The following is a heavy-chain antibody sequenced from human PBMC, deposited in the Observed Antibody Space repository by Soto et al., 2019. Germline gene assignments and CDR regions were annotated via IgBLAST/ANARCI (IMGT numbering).Heavy chain of an antibody. Sequence: ASVKVSCKASGYTFTSYAMHWVRQAPGQRPEWMGWINAGNGNTKYSQKFQGRVTITRDTSASTAYMELSSLRSEDTAVYYCARDKSPDDFWSGYYPFDYWGQGTLVTVSS. CDR2: INAGNGNT. CDR1: GYTFTSYA. D-gene: IGHD3-3*01. CDR3: ARDKSPDDFWSGYYPFDY. J-gene: IGHJ4*02. V-gene: IGHV1-3*01.